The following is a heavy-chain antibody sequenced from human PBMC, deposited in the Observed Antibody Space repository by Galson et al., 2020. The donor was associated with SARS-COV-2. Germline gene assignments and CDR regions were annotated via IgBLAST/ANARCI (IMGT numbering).Heavy chain of an antibody. Sequence: GESLKISCAAPGFSFNTYGMHWVRQAPGKGLEWVAFIFNDGKNRYYRDSVKGRIPISRDNSKNTLYLQMNSLRADDTATYHCVKELRPQQWLVRGDPFDIWGQGTAVTVSS. CDR2: IFNDGKNR. J-gene: IGHJ3*02. CDR3: VKELRPQQWLVRGDPFDI. D-gene: IGHD6-19*01. V-gene: IGHV3-30*02. CDR1: GFSFNTYG.